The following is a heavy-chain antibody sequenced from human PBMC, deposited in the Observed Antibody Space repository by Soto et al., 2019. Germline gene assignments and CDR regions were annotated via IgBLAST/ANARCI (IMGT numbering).Heavy chain of an antibody. Sequence: QVQLVESGGGVVQPGRSLRLSCAASGFTFSNYGMHWVRQAPGKGLEWVAVILNDGSTRYHADSVKDRFTISRDNSKNMVYLQRNSLRAEDTAVYYCARDDEYSGNGMDVWGQGTRVNVS. CDR3: ARDDEYSGNGMDV. CDR2: ILNDGSTR. D-gene: IGHD3-10*01. V-gene: IGHV3-33*01. CDR1: GFTFSNYG. J-gene: IGHJ6*02.